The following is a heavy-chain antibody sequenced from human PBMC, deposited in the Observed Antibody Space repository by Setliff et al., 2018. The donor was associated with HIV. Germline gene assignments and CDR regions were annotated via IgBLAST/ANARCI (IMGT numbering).Heavy chain of an antibody. Sequence: PSETLSLTCTVSGGSISSGAYYWSWIRQPAGKGLEWIGRFYTSGGTKYNPSLKSRITISVDTSKKQFSLKLTSVTAADTAVYYCARGRVEAGRPPGETGLSYYYHGMDVWGPETLLVTVSS. D-gene: IGHD6-6*01. J-gene: IGHJ6*01. CDR2: FYTSGGT. CDR3: ARGRVEAGRPPGETGLSYYYHGMDV. V-gene: IGHV4-61*02. CDR1: GGSISSGAYY.